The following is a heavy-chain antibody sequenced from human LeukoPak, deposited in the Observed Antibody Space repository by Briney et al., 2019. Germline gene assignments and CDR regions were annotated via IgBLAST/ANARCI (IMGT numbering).Heavy chain of an antibody. CDR3: ARGTTAAAGIFDC. CDR2: IYSSGST. CDR1: GGSISSYY. V-gene: IGHV4-4*07. D-gene: IGHD6-13*01. J-gene: IGHJ4*02. Sequence: PSETLSLTCSVCGGSISSYYWSWVRQPAGKGLEWIGRIYSSGSTNYNPSLDSRVTMSVDTSNNQFSLRLTSVTAADTAVYYCARGTTAAAGIFDCWGQGTLVTVSS.